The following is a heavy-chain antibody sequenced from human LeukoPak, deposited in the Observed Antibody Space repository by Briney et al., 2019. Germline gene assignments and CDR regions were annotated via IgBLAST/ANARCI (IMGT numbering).Heavy chain of an antibody. D-gene: IGHD2-2*01. CDR2: INARGDT. CDR1: GFSFSDYN. J-gene: IGHJ5*02. Sequence: GSLRLSCAVSGFSFSDYNMKWVRQPPGKGLEWIGEINARGDTNYNPSLKSRVTIPVDSSKNQFSLTLTSMIAADTAIYYCARGQVPAARGYNWFDPWGQGTLVTVSS. V-gene: IGHV4-34*01. CDR3: ARGQVPAARGYNWFDP.